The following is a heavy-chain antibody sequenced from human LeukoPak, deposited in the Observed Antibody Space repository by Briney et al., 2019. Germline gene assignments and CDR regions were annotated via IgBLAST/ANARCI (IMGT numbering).Heavy chain of an antibody. CDR3: ARGLGATHEFDY. CDR2: ISGSGGST. D-gene: IGHD1-26*01. Sequence: GGSLRLSCAASGFTFSSYAMSWVRQAPGKGLEWVSAISGSGGSTYYADSVKGRFTISRDNSKNTLYPQMNSLRAEDTAVYYCARGLGATHEFDYWGQGTLVTVSS. J-gene: IGHJ4*02. V-gene: IGHV3-23*01. CDR1: GFTFSSYA.